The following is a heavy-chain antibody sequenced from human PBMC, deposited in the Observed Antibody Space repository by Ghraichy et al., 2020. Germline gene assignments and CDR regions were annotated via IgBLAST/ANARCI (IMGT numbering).Heavy chain of an antibody. D-gene: IGHD5/OR15-5a*01. CDR2: IYSGGNT. J-gene: IGHJ3*02. V-gene: IGHV3-53*01. Sequence: GGSLRLSCAASGFTVSGSYMSWVRQAPGKGLEWVSVIYSGGNTYYADSVKGRFTIYRDNSENTLYLQMNSLGAEDTAVYYCAKDRVDDSDTVDIWGQGTIVTVSS. CDR3: AKDRVDDSDTVDI. CDR1: GFTVSGSY.